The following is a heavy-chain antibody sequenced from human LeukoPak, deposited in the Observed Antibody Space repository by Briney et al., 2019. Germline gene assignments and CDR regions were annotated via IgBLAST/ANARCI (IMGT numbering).Heavy chain of an antibody. CDR2: IIPIFGTA. CDR3: ARAGGQSPGAFDI. V-gene: IGHV1-69*05. D-gene: IGHD1-1*01. Sequence: ASVKVSCKASGYTFTSYGISWVRQAPGQGLEWMGGIIPIFGTANYAQKFQGRVTITTDESTSTAYMELSSLRSEDTAVYYCARAGGQSPGAFDIWGQGTMVTVSS. J-gene: IGHJ3*02. CDR1: GYTFTSYG.